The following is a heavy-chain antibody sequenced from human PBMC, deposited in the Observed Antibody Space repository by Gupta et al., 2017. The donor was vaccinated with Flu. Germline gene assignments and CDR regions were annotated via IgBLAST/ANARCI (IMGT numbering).Heavy chain of an antibody. CDR1: GGSISSSNW. V-gene: IGHV4-4*02. D-gene: IGHD4-17*01. J-gene: IGHJ3*02. CDR3: AREDSWGATVTKGGAFDI. CDR2: IYHSGST. Sequence: QVQLQESGPGLVKPSGTLSLTCAVSGGSISSSNWWSWVRQPPGKGLEWIGEIYHSGSTNYNPSLKSRVTISVDKSKNQFSLKLSSVTAADTAVYYCAREDSWGATVTKGGAFDIWGQGTMVTVSS.